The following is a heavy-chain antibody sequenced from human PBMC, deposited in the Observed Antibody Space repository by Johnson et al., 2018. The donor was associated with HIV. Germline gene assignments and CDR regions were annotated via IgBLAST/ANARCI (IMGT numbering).Heavy chain of an antibody. CDR3: AKAEDEGLPFDT. J-gene: IGHJ3*02. V-gene: IGHV3-30*02. CDR1: GFTFSRYG. Sequence: QVQLLESGGGVVQPGESLRLSCVASGFTFSRYGMHWVRQAPGKGLEWVAFMWYNGSDEYYADSVKGRFTISRDNSKNTLYLQMNSLRAEDTAVYYCAKAEDEGLPFDTWGQGTMVTVSS. CDR2: MWYNGSDE. D-gene: IGHD2-15*01.